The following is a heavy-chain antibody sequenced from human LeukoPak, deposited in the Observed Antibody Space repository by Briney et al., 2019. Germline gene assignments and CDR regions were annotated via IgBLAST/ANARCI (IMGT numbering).Heavy chain of an antibody. V-gene: IGHV3-23*01. CDR3: AKVSNYYDSSGYPDY. CDR1: GFTFSSYA. J-gene: IGHJ4*02. CDR2: ISGSGGSI. Sequence: GGSLRLSCAASGFTFSSYAVSWVRQAPGKGQEWVSAISGSGGSIYYADSVKGRFTISRDNSKNTLYLQMNSLRAEDTAVYYCAKVSNYYDSSGYPDYWGQGTVVTVSS. D-gene: IGHD3-22*01.